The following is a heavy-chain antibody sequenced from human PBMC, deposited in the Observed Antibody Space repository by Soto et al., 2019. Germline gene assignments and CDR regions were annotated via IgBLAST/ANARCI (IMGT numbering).Heavy chain of an antibody. J-gene: IGHJ5*02. CDR2: ISAYNGNT. D-gene: IGHD2-2*01. Sequence: SVKVSCKASGYTFTSYGISWVRQAPGQGLEWMGWISAYNGNTNYAQKLQGRVTMTTDTSTSTAYMELRSLRSDDTAVYYCARDIVVVPAARDWFDPWGQGTLVTVSS. CDR1: GYTFTSYG. CDR3: ARDIVVVPAARDWFDP. V-gene: IGHV1-18*01.